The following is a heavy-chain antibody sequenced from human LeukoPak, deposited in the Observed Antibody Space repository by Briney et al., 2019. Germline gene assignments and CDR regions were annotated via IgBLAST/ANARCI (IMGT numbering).Heavy chain of an antibody. D-gene: IGHD3-9*01. CDR2: IYTSGST. J-gene: IGHJ3*02. V-gene: IGHV4-61*02. CDR3: ASLRYFDWTYMMDAVDI. CDR1: GGAISSGRYY. Sequence: SSQTLSLTCTVSGGAISSGRYYWSWIRQPSGKGLEWIGGIYTSGSTNYNPSLKSRVTISVDTSKRQFSLKRSSGTAADTAVYYCASLRYFDWTYMMDAVDIWGQGTMVTVSS.